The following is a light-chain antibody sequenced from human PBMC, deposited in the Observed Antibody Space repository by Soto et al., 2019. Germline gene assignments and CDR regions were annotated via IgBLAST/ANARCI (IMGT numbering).Light chain of an antibody. V-gene: IGKV3-15*01. CDR1: QSINSN. J-gene: IGKJ1*01. CDR3: QQYNNWWT. CDR2: GAS. Sequence: EIVMTQSPATLSVSPGERAPLSCRASQSINSNLAWYQQKPAQTPRLLIYGASTRATGIPARFSGSGSGTDFTLTISSLQSEDFAVYYCQQYNNWWTFGQGTKVEIK.